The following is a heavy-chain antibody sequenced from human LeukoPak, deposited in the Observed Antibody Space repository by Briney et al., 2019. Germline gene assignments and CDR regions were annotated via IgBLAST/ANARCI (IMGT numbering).Heavy chain of an antibody. CDR3: AKDRGYDAYAPIDY. CDR2: ISNDGGDK. D-gene: IGHD5-12*01. V-gene: IGHV3-30*18. CDR1: GFTFSSYG. J-gene: IGHJ4*02. Sequence: PGGSLRLSCAASGFTFSSYGMHWVRQAPGKGLEWVAVISNDGGDKFYSDSVTGRFTISRDNSKNTVFLQMNSLKPEDTAVYYCAKDRGYDAYAPIDYWGQGTLVTVSS.